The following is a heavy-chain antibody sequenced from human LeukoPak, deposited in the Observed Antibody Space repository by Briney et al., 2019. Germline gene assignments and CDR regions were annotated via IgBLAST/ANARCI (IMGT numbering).Heavy chain of an antibody. J-gene: IGHJ6*03. CDR3: ARRPHYLYYYYMDV. V-gene: IGHV1-18*01. Sequence: ASVKVSCKAYGYTFISCGISWVRQAPGQGLEWMGWISAYNGNTNYAQKVQGRVTMTTDTSTNTAYMELRSLRSDDTAVYYCARRPHYLYYYYMDVWGKGTTVTVSS. CDR2: ISAYNGNT. CDR1: GYTFISCG. D-gene: IGHD3-10*01.